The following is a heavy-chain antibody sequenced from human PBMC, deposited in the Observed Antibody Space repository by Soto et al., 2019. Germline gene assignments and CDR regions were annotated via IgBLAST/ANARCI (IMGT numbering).Heavy chain of an antibody. J-gene: IGHJ3*02. D-gene: IGHD3-22*01. CDR2: IYYSGST. Sequence: SETLSLTCTVSGGSISSSSYYWGWIRQPPGKGLEWIGSIYYSGSTYYNPSLKSRVTISVDTSKNQFSLKLSSVTAADTAVYYCARASYYYDSSGLIWGQGTMVTVSS. V-gene: IGHV4-39*01. CDR3: ARASYYYDSSGLI. CDR1: GGSISSSSYY.